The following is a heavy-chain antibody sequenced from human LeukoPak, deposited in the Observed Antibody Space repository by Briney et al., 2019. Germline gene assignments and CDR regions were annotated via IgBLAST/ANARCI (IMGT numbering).Heavy chain of an antibody. D-gene: IGHD2-2*02. CDR1: GYTFTSYG. CDR3: ARGIVVVPAAIQWGYYYYYMDV. CDR2: ISAYNGNT. Sequence: GASVKVSCKASGYTFTSYGISWVRQAPGQGLEWMGWISAYNGNTNYAQKLQGRVTMTTDTSTSTAYMELRSLRSDDTAVYYCARGIVVVPAAIQWGYYYYYMDVWGKGTTVTVSS. J-gene: IGHJ6*03. V-gene: IGHV1-18*01.